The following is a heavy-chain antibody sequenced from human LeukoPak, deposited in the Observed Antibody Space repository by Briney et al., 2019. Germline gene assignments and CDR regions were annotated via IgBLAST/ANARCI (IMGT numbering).Heavy chain of an antibody. D-gene: IGHD6-19*01. CDR2: IIPILGIA. J-gene: IGHJ4*02. V-gene: IGHV1-69*04. CDR1: GGTFSSYA. Sequence: SVKVSCKASGGTFSSYAISWVRQAPGQGLEWMGRIIPILGIANYAQKFQGRVTITADKSTSSAYMELSSLRSEDTAVYYCARGAVAGTSEDYWGQGTLITVSS. CDR3: ARGAVAGTSEDY.